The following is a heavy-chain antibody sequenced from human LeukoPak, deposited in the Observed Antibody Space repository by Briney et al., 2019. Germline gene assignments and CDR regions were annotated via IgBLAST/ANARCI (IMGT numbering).Heavy chain of an antibody. D-gene: IGHD3-16*01. CDR2: ISSGRSVM. CDR3: ARHMGGDSGDYYFDY. V-gene: IGHV3-48*02. CDR1: GFTFSDYG. J-gene: IGHJ4*02. Sequence: GGSLRLSCAASGFTFSDYGMSWVRQAPGKGLEWVSHISSGRSVMNYADSVKGRFTISRDNGKNSVYLQMNSLRDEDTAVYYCARHMGGDSGDYYFDYWGQGTLVTVSS.